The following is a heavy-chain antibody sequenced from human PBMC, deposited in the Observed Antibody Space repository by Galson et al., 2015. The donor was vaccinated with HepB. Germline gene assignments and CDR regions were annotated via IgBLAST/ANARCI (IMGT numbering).Heavy chain of an antibody. J-gene: IGHJ6*02. CDR1: GFTFSSYG. CDR3: ARGYYDMDV. CDR2: ISYDGSNK. V-gene: IGHV3-30*03. Sequence: SLRLSCAASGFTFSSYGMHWVRQAPGKGLEWVAVISYDGSNKYYADSVRGRFTISRDNAENSLYLQINSLRAEDTAVYYCARGYYDMDVWGQGTTVIVSS.